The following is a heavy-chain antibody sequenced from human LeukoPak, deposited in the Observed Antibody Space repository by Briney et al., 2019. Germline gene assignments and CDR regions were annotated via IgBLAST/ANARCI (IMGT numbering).Heavy chain of an antibody. Sequence: GGSLRLSCAVSGSTVSSNFMTWVRKAPGKGLEWVSLILGDTTTTYADSVKGRFTISRDNSKNTLYLQMNRLRADDTAVYYCVRDKGVGPTERFDSWGQGTLVTVSS. CDR1: GSTVSSNF. V-gene: IGHV3-53*01. CDR3: VRDKGVGPTERFDS. CDR2: ILGDTTT. J-gene: IGHJ4*02. D-gene: IGHD1-26*01.